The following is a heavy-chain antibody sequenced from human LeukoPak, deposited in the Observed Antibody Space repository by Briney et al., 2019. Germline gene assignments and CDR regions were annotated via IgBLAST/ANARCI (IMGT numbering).Heavy chain of an antibody. CDR3: TTRYCSGGRCDY. CDR2: IKSKTDGGTT. D-gene: IGHD2-15*01. CDR1: GFTFSNAW. Sequence: GGSLRPSCAASGFTFSNAWMNWVRQAPGKGLEWVGRIKSKTDGGTTDYAAPVKGRFTISRDDSKTTLYLQMNSLKTEDTAVYYCTTRYCSGGRCDYWGQGTLVTVSS. V-gene: IGHV3-15*01. J-gene: IGHJ4*02.